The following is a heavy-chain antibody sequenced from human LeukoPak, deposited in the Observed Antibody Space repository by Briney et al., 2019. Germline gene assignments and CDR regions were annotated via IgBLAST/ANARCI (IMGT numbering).Heavy chain of an antibody. Sequence: QTGGSLRLSCAASGFSFSTYTMAWVRQAPGQGLEWVSAINARSDDSWYADSVKGRFTISRDNSKNTLYLQMNNLRAEDTAIYYCANRKYYLDYWGQGTLVTASA. CDR1: GFSFSTYT. V-gene: IGHV3-23*01. CDR2: INARSDDS. J-gene: IGHJ4*02. CDR3: ANRKYYLDY. D-gene: IGHD3-10*01.